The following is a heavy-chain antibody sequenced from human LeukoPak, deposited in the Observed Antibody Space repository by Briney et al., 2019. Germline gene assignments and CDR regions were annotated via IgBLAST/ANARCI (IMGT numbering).Heavy chain of an antibody. J-gene: IGHJ6*02. V-gene: IGHV4-34*01. CDR1: GVSFSGYY. D-gene: IGHD1-26*01. Sequence: SETLSLTCAVYGVSFSGYYWSWIRQPPGKGLEWIGEINHSGSTNYNPSLKSRVTISVDTSKNQFSLKLSSVTAADTAVYYCARVGVAPHYYYYGMDVWGQGTTVTVSS. CDR3: ARVGVAPHYYYYGMDV. CDR2: INHSGST.